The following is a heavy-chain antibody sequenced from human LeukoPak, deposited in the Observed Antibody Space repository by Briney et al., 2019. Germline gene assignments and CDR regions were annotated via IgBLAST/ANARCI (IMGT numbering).Heavy chain of an antibody. D-gene: IGHD2-2*01. CDR1: GGTFSSYA. V-gene: IGHV1-69*05. J-gene: IGHJ4*02. CDR3: ARAASIVVVPAAAGFDY. CDR2: IIPIFGTA. Sequence: SVKVSCKASGGTFSSYAISWVRQAPGQGLEWMGGIIPIFGTANYAQKFQGRVTITTDESTSTAYMELSSLRSEDTAVYYCARAASIVVVPAAAGFDYWGQGTLVTVSP.